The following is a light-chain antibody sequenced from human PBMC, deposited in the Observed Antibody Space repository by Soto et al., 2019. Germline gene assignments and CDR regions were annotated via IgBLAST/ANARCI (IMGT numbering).Light chain of an antibody. CDR3: QLRSNWPLTWT. CDR1: QRIYTN. CDR2: GAS. V-gene: IGKV3-15*01. J-gene: IGKJ1*01. Sequence: EIVMTQSPATLSVSPGERVTLSWWASQRIYTNLAWYQHTPGQAPRLLISGASTGATGLPSRFSGSGSGTDFTLTIDSLQSEDVAVYFCQLRSNWPLTWTFGQGTRWIS.